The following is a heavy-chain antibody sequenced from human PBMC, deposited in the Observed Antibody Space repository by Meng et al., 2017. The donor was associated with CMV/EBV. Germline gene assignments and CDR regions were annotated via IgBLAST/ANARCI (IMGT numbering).Heavy chain of an antibody. CDR1: GFTVSSNY. CDR2: IYSGGST. Sequence: GGSLRLSCAASGFTVSSNYMSWVRQAPGKGLEWVSVIYSGGSTYYADSVKGRFTISRDNSKNTLYLQMNSLRAEDTAVYYCARESTIFGVVIPNYYYYGMDVWGQGTTVTVSS. CDR3: ARESTIFGVVIPNYYYYGMDV. V-gene: IGHV3-66*02. D-gene: IGHD3-3*01. J-gene: IGHJ6*02.